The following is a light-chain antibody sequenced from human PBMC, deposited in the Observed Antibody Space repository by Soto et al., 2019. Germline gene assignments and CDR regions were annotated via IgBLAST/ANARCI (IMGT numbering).Light chain of an antibody. V-gene: IGKV1-39*01. Sequence: DVQMSESPVSLSASVGGRVSLTCRATQSISRSLNWYQQKPGKAPELLIYAAYSLQSGVPSRFSGSGSGTDFTLTISSLQPEDSATYYCQQSYSALVAFGQGTKVDIK. CDR2: AAY. CDR1: QSISRS. CDR3: QQSYSALVA. J-gene: IGKJ1*01.